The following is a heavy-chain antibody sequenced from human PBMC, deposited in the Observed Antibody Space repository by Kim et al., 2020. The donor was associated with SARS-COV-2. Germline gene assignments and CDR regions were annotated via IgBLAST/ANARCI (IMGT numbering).Heavy chain of an antibody. CDR2: ISSSSSYI. Sequence: GGSLRLSCAASGFTFSSYSMNWVRQAPGKGLEWVSSISSSSSYIYYADSVKGRFTISRDNAKNSLYLQMNSLRAEDTAVYYCAREGELRWELPFDYWGQGTLVTVSS. J-gene: IGHJ4*02. CDR1: GFTFSSYS. V-gene: IGHV3-21*01. CDR3: AREGELRWELPFDY. D-gene: IGHD1-26*01.